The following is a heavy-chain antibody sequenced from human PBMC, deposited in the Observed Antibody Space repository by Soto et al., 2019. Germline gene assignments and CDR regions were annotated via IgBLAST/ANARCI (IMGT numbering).Heavy chain of an antibody. Sequence: GGSLRLSCAASGFTFSSYAMSWVRQAPGKGLEWVSAISGSGGSTYYADSVKGRFTISRDNSKNTLYLQMNSLRAEDTAVYYCAKDYSYYDSSGYSTEYYFDYWGQGTLVTVSS. D-gene: IGHD3-22*01. CDR3: AKDYSYYDSSGYSTEYYFDY. CDR1: GFTFSSYA. J-gene: IGHJ4*02. V-gene: IGHV3-23*01. CDR2: ISGSGGST.